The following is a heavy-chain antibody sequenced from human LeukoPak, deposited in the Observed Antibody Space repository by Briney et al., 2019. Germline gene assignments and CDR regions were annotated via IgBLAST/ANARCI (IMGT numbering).Heavy chain of an antibody. CDR3: ARDYGEVVAARQDY. CDR2: IKQDGSEK. D-gene: IGHD2-15*01. J-gene: IGHJ4*02. CDR1: GFTFSSYW. Sequence: PGGSLRLSCAASGFTFSSYWMSWVRQAPGKGLEWVANIKQDGSEKYYVDSVKGRFIISRDNAKNSLYLQMNSLRAEDTAVYYCARDYGEVVAARQDYWGQGTLVTVSS. V-gene: IGHV3-7*01.